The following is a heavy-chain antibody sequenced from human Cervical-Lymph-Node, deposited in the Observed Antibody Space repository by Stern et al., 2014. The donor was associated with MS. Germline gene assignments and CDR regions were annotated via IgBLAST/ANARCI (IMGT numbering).Heavy chain of an antibody. D-gene: IGHD3-22*01. CDR3: VRRRDSGGYDTFDI. V-gene: IGHV5-51*01. J-gene: IGHJ3*02. CDR2: IYPGDSDT. CDR1: GYSFSNFW. Sequence: EVQLVESGAEVKKPGESLKISCKTSGYSFSNFWIGWVRQMPGKGLEWMGIIYPGDSDTTYSPSFQGQVTISADESISTAYLQWRSLKASDTAMYHCVRRRDSGGYDTFDIWGQGTMLIVSS.